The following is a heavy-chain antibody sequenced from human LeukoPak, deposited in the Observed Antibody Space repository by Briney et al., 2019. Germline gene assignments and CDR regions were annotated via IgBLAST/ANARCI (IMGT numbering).Heavy chain of an antibody. Sequence: SGTLPLTCTVSGGSISGYFRSWIRQPAAKGLEWIGHIFNSGSTDYQLSLRSRVTMSVDTSKNQFSLNLSSVTAADTAVYYCARHLSDSGSYQVLWFWGQGTLVTVSS. CDR1: GGSISGYF. V-gene: IGHV4-4*07. CDR3: ARHLSDSGSYQVLWF. J-gene: IGHJ4*02. D-gene: IGHD3-10*01. CDR2: IFNSGST.